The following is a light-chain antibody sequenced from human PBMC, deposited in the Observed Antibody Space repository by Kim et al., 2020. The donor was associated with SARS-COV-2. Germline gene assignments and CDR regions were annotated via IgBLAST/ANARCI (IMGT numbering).Light chain of an antibody. CDR3: QQYYSGYT. CDR1: QSVSSS. Sequence: LSVSPGERATLSCRASQSVSSSLAWYQQKPGQAPRLLIYGASTRATYFPARFSGSGSGTEFTLTISSLQSEDFAVYYCQQYYSGYTFGQGTKLEI. V-gene: IGKV3-15*01. CDR2: GAS. J-gene: IGKJ2*01.